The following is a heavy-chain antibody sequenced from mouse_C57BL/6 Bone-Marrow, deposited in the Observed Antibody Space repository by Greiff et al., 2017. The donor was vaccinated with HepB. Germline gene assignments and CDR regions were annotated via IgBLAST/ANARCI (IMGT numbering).Heavy chain of an antibody. D-gene: IGHD1-1*01. CDR3: ARGITTVVAEDAMDY. J-gene: IGHJ4*01. CDR1: GYSITSGYY. Sequence: EVKLVESGPGLVKSSQSLSLTCSVTGYSITSGYYWNWIRQFPGNKLEWMGYISYDGSNNYNPSLKNRISITRDTSKNQFFLKLNSVTTEDTATYYCARGITTVVAEDAMDYWGQGTSVTVSS. CDR2: ISYDGSN. V-gene: IGHV3-6*01.